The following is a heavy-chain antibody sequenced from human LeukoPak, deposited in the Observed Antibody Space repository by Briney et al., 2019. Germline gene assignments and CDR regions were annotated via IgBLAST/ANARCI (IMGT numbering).Heavy chain of an antibody. D-gene: IGHD3-10*01. CDR2: ISYDGSNK. CDR3: ARVRTASYPVFDY. CDR1: GFTFGSYW. V-gene: IGHV3-30-3*01. Sequence: GGSLRLSCAASGFTFGSYWMHWVRQAPGKGLEWVAVISYDGSNKYYADSVKGRFTISRDNSKNTLYLQMNSLRAEDTAVYYCARVRTASYPVFDYWGQGTLVTVSS. J-gene: IGHJ4*02.